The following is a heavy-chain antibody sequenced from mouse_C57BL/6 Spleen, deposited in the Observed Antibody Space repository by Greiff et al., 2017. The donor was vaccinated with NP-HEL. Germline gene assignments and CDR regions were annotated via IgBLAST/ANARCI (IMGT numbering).Heavy chain of an antibody. D-gene: IGHD2-4*01. CDR2: ISRGGDYI. Sequence: EVKLVESGEGLVKPGGSLKLSCAASGFTFSSYAMSWVRQTPEKRLEWVAYISRGGDYIYYADTVKGRFTISRDNARNTLYLQMSSLKSEDTAMYYCTRDDYGGYYFDYWGQGTTLTVSS. V-gene: IGHV5-9-1*02. CDR1: GFTFSSYA. J-gene: IGHJ2*01. CDR3: TRDDYGGYYFDY.